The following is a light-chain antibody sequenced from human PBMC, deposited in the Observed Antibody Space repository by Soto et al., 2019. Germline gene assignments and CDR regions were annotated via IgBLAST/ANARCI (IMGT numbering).Light chain of an antibody. CDR3: SSYTSSSTWV. CDR2: EVS. CDR1: SSDLGGYNY. J-gene: IGLJ3*02. Sequence: QSVLTQPASVSGSPGQSITISCTGTSSDLGGYNYVSWYQQHPGKAPKLIIYEVSHRPSGVSNRFSGSKSGNTASLTISGIQAEDEADYYCSSYTSSSTWVFGGGTQLTVL. V-gene: IGLV2-14*01.